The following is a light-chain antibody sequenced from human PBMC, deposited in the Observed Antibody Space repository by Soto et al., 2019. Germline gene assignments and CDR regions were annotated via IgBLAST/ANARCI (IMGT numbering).Light chain of an antibody. J-gene: IGKJ1*01. CDR1: QSVSSRY. CDR2: GVS. CDR3: QQYANSWT. Sequence: EIVLTQSPGTLSLSPGERATLSCRASQSVSSRYLAWYQHKPGQAPRLLIYGVSNRATGIPDRFSGSGSGTDFTLTISRLEPGDFAVYYCQQYANSWTFGQGTKVEIK. V-gene: IGKV3-20*01.